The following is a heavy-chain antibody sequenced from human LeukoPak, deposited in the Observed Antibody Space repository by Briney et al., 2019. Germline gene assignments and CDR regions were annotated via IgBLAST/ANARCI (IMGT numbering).Heavy chain of an antibody. CDR3: AKDSSSYSSGWYTEYYFDY. CDR2: ISGSGGST. CDR1: GFTFSSYA. V-gene: IGHV3-23*01. D-gene: IGHD6-19*01. Sequence: GGSLRLSCAASGFTFSSYAMSWVRQAPGKGLEWVSAISGSGGSTYYADSVKGRFTISRDNSKNTLYLQMNSLRAEDTAVYYCAKDSSSYSSGWYTEYYFDYWGQGTLVTVSP. J-gene: IGHJ4*02.